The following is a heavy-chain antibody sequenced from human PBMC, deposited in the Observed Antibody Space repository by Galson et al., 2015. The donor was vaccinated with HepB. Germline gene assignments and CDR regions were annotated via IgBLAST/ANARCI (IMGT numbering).Heavy chain of an antibody. CDR2: IDWDDDK. Sequence: PALVKPTQTLTLTCTFSGFSLSTSGMCVSWIRQPPGKALEWLARIDWDDDKYYSTSLKTRLTISKDTSKNQVVLTMTNMDPVDTATYYCARSTSCYFDYYMDVWGKGTTVTVSS. D-gene: IGHD2-2*01. CDR3: ARSTSCYFDYYMDV. J-gene: IGHJ6*03. V-gene: IGHV2-70*11. CDR1: GFSLSTSGMC.